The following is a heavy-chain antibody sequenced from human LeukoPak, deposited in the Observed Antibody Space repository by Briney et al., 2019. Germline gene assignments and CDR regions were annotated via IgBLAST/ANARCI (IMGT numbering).Heavy chain of an antibody. J-gene: IGHJ4*02. CDR1: GNSISSGYY. V-gene: IGHV4-38-2*02. D-gene: IGHD6-19*01. CDR3: ARIAVAGTAFDY. CDR2: IYHSGST. Sequence: SETLSLTCSVSGNSISSGYYWGWIRQPPGKGLEWIGSIYHSGSTYYNPSLKSRVTMSVDTSKNQFSLKLSSVTAADTAVYYCARIAVAGTAFDYWGQGTLVTVSS.